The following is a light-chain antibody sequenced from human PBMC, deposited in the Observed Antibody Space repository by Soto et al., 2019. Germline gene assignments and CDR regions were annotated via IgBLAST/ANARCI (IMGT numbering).Light chain of an antibody. CDR1: QSVSSSY. Sequence: EVVLTQCSATLSITPGERATLSCRASQSVSSSYLAWYQQKPGQAPRLLIYGASSRATGIPDRFSGSGSGTDFTLTISRLEPEDFAVYYCQQYGSSLLTFGGGTKVDIK. CDR3: QQYGSSLLT. J-gene: IGKJ4*01. CDR2: GAS. V-gene: IGKV3-20*01.